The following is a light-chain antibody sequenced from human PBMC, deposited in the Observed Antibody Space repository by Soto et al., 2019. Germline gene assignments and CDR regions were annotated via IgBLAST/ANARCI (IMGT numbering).Light chain of an antibody. CDR2: EVS. Sequence: QSALTQPASVSGSPGQSITISCTGTSSDVGGYNSVSWYQQHPGRAPKLMIYEVSNRPSGVSNRFSGSKSGNTASLTISGLQAEDEVDYYCSSYTTSSTRLYVFGTGTKLTVL. CDR3: SSYTTSSTRLYV. J-gene: IGLJ1*01. CDR1: SSDVGGYNS. V-gene: IGLV2-14*01.